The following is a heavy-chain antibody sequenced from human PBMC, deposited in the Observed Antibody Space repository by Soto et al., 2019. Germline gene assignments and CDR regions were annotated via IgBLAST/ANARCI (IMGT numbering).Heavy chain of an antibody. CDR3: ARVHRNDFWSGYLTNYYYYYGMDV. J-gene: IGHJ6*02. Sequence: QVQLVQSGAEVKKPGSSVKVSCKASGGTFSSYAISWVRQAPGQGLEWMGGIIPIFGTANYAQKFQGRVTITADESTSTAYMGMSSLRSEDTAVYYCARVHRNDFWSGYLTNYYYYYGMDVWGQGTTVTVSS. CDR1: GGTFSSYA. V-gene: IGHV1-69*01. CDR2: IIPIFGTA. D-gene: IGHD3-3*01.